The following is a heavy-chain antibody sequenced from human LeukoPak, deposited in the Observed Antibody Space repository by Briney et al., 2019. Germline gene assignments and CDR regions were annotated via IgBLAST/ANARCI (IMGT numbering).Heavy chain of an antibody. CDR2: SYYSGST. CDR1: GGSISSSSYY. Sequence: SETLSLTCTVSGGSISSSSYYWGWLRHPPGKGREWFGSSYYSGSTYYNPSLKSRVTISVDTSKNQSSLKLSSVTAADTALYYCARADYGEYGNRRDFDLWGRGTLVTVSS. CDR3: ARADYGEYGNRRDFDL. V-gene: IGHV4-39*01. J-gene: IGHJ2*01. D-gene: IGHD4-17*01.